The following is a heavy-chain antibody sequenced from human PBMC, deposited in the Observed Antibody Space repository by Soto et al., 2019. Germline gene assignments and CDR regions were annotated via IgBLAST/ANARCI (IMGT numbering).Heavy chain of an antibody. CDR3: ARVLYSGYDYYYYYYMDV. Sequence: SETLSLTCTVSGGSISSYYWSWIRQPPGKGLEWIGYIYYSGSTNYNPSLKSRVPISVDTSKNHFSLKLSSVTAADTAVYYCARVLYSGYDYYYYYYMDVWGKGTTVTVSS. D-gene: IGHD5-12*01. V-gene: IGHV4-59*01. CDR2: IYYSGST. CDR1: GGSISSYY. J-gene: IGHJ6*03.